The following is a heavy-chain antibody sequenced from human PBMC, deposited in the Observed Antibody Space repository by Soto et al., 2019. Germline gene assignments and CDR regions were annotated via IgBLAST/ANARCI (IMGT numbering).Heavy chain of an antibody. CDR3: ARDGYSSSSSPWSYYFDY. CDR2: IYYSGST. Sequence: SETLSLTCTVSGGSISSGDYYWSWIRQPPGKGLEWIGYIYYSGSTYYNPSLKSRVTIPVDTSKNQFSLKLSSVTAADTAVYYCARDGYSSSSSPWSYYFDYWGQGTLVTVSS. J-gene: IGHJ4*02. D-gene: IGHD6-13*01. CDR1: GGSISSGDYY. V-gene: IGHV4-30-4*01.